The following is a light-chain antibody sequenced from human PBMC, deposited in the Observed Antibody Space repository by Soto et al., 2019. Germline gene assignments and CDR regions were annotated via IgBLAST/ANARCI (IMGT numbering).Light chain of an antibody. CDR1: STDVGGYNY. CDR2: EVG. J-gene: IGLJ3*02. Sequence: QSVLTQPASVSGSPGQSIAISCTGTSTDVGGYNYVSWYQQHPGKAPKLMIYEVGNRPSGVSNRFSGAKSGNTASLTISGLQAEDEADYYCSSYTSGSTLVFGGGTKLTVL. V-gene: IGLV2-14*01. CDR3: SSYTSGSTLV.